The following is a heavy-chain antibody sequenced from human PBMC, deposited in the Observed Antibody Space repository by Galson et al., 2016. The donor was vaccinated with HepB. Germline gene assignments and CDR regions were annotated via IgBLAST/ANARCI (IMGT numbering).Heavy chain of an antibody. CDR1: GGSITTYY. CDR2: IHYSGST. D-gene: IGHD3-22*01. Sequence: SETLSLTCTVSGGSITTYYWSWIRQPPGRGLEWIGHIHYSGSTNYNPSLKSRVTISVDTSKNQFSLTLSSVTAADTAVYYCARDLVVTRNYYYYHYMDVWGKGTTVTVSS. V-gene: IGHV4-59*01. CDR3: ARDLVVTRNYYYYHYMDV. J-gene: IGHJ6*03.